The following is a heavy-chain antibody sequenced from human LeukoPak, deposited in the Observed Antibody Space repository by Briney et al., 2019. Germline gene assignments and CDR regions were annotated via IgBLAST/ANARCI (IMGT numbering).Heavy chain of an antibody. CDR1: GGSVSSGGYS. Sequence: SETLSLTCVVSGGSVSSGGYSWSWIRQPPGKGLEWIGEINHSGSTNYNPSLKSRVTISVDTSKNQFSLKLSSVTAADTAVYYCARGYYYDSSGYFSPRNDYWGQGTLVTVSS. J-gene: IGHJ4*02. D-gene: IGHD3-22*01. CDR3: ARGYYYDSSGYFSPRNDY. CDR2: INHSGST. V-gene: IGHV4-34*01.